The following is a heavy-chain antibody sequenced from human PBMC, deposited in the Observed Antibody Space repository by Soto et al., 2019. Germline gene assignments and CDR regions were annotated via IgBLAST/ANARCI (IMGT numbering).Heavy chain of an antibody. CDR1: GYTFTSYA. D-gene: IGHD3-22*01. J-gene: IGHJ5*02. V-gene: IGHV1-3*01. CDR3: ARERYYDSSGYPNWFDP. Sequence: SVKVSCKASGYTFTSYAMHWVRQAPGQRLEWMGWINAGNGNTKYSQKFQGRVTITRDTSASTAYMELSSLRSEDTAVYYCARERYYDSSGYPNWFDPWGQGTLVTVSS. CDR2: INAGNGNT.